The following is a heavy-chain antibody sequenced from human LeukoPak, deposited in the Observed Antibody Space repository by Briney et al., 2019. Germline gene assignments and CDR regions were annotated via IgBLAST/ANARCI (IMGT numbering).Heavy chain of an antibody. V-gene: IGHV3-21*01. Sequence: GGSLRLSCTASGFTFSSYSMNWVRQAPGKGLEWVSSISSSSSYIYYADSVKGRFTISRDNAKNSLYLQMNSLRAEDTAVYYCASLSGSSGWSRPFDYWGQGTLVTVSS. CDR1: GFTFSSYS. J-gene: IGHJ4*02. CDR3: ASLSGSSGWSRPFDY. D-gene: IGHD6-19*01. CDR2: ISSSSSYI.